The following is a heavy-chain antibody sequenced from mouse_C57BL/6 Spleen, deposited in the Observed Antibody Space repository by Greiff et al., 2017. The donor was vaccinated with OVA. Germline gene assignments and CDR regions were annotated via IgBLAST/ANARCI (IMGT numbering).Heavy chain of an antibody. D-gene: IGHD6-1*01. J-gene: IGHJ4*01. CDR3: VFPLSMDY. CDR2: IDPSDSYT. V-gene: IGHV1-50*01. CDR1: GYTFTSYW. Sequence: QVHVKQPGAELVKPGASVKLSCKASGYTFTSYWMQWVKQRPGQGLEWIGEIDPSDSYTNYNQKFKGKATLTVDTSSSTAYMQLSSLTSEDSAVYYCVFPLSMDYWGQGTSVTVSS.